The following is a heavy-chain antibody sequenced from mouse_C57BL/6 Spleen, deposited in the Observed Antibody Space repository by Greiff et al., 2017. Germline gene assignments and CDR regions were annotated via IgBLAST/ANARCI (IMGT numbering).Heavy chain of an antibody. Sequence: VKLQQSGAELVKPGASVKLSCKASGYTFTSYWMHWVKQRPGRGLEWIGGIDPNSGGTKYNEKFKGKATLTVDKPSNTAYMQLSSLTSEDSAVYYCARGDYDYDEFAYWGQGTLVTVSA. CDR3: ARGDYDYDEFAY. D-gene: IGHD2-4*01. V-gene: IGHV1-72*01. J-gene: IGHJ3*01. CDR1: GYTFTSYW. CDR2: IDPNSGGT.